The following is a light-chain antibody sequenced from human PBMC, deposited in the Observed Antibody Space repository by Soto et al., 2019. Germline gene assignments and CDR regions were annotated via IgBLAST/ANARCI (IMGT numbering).Light chain of an antibody. J-gene: IGKJ1*01. Sequence: DIQMTQSPSTLSGSVGDRVTITCRASQTISSWLAWYQQKPGKAPKLLIYKASTLKSAVPSRFSGSGSGTEFTLPISSLQPDDFAPYYCQHYNSYSEAFGQGTKVDIK. V-gene: IGKV1-5*03. CDR3: QHYNSYSEA. CDR2: KAS. CDR1: QTISSW.